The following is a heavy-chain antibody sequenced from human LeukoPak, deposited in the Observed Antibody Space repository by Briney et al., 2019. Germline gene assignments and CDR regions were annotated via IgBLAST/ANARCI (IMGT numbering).Heavy chain of an antibody. CDR1: GGSISSSNW. CDR3: ARGDRWSDPISDYYYGMDV. V-gene: IGHV4-4*02. CDR2: INHSGNT. Sequence: PSGTLSLTCAVSGGSISSSNWWSWVRQPPGKGLEWIGEINHSGNTNYSPSLKSRLTISLDTSKRQISLRLTSVTAADTAVYYCARGDRWSDPISDYYYGMDVWGQGTTVTVSS. D-gene: IGHD4-23*01. J-gene: IGHJ6*02.